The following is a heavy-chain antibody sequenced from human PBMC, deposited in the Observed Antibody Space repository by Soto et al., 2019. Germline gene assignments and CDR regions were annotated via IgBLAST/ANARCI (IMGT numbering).Heavy chain of an antibody. V-gene: IGHV4-59*01. CDR2: IYYSGST. Sequence: SETLSLTCTVSGGSLSSYYWSWIRQPPGKGLEWIGYIYYSGSTNYNPSLKSRVTISVDTSKNQFSLKLSSVTAADTAVYYCAREQYDILTGSTEGFDPWGQGTLVTVSS. CDR1: GGSLSSYY. CDR3: AREQYDILTGSTEGFDP. D-gene: IGHD3-9*01. J-gene: IGHJ5*02.